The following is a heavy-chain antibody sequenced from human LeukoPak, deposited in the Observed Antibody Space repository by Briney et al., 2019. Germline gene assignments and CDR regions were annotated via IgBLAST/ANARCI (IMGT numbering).Heavy chain of an antibody. CDR1: GFTFSSYS. Sequence: GGSLRLSCAASGFTFSSYSVNWVRQAPGKGLEWVSSISSSTSYIYYADSVKGRFTISRDNAKNSLYLQMNSLRVEDTALYYCARVHIVGATPSDYWGQGTLVTVSS. J-gene: IGHJ4*02. D-gene: IGHD1-26*01. V-gene: IGHV3-21*01. CDR3: ARVHIVGATPSDY. CDR2: ISSSTSYI.